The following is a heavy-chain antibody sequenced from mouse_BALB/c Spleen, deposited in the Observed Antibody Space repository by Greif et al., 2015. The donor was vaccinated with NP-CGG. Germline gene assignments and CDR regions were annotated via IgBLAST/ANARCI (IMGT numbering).Heavy chain of an antibody. J-gene: IGHJ4*01. D-gene: IGHD2-1*01. CDR2: INPGSGGT. V-gene: IGHV1-54*01. CDR1: GYAFTNYL. CDR3: ARRGNYFLYYAMDY. Sequence: QVQLQQSGAELVRPGTSVKVSCKASGYAFTNYLIEWVKQRPGQGLEWIGVINPGSGGTNYNEKFKGKATLTADKSSSTAYMQLSSLTSDDSAVYFCARRGNYFLYYAMDYWGQGTSVTVSS.